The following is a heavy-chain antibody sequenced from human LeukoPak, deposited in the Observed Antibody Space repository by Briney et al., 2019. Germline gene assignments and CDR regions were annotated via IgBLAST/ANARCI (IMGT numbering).Heavy chain of an antibody. CDR3: ARAADILTGYFRGDVCWFDP. CDR1: GYTLNSYG. J-gene: IGHJ5*02. CDR2: IIPIFGTA. D-gene: IGHD3-9*01. V-gene: IGHV1-69*13. Sequence: SVEVSCKASGYTLNSYGITWVRQAPGQGLEWMGGIIPIFGTANYAQKFQGRVTITADESTSTAYMELSSLRSEDTAVYYCARAADILTGYFRGDVCWFDPWGQGTLVTVSS.